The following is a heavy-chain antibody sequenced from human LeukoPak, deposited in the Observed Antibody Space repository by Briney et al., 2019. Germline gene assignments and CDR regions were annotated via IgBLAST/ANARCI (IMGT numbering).Heavy chain of an antibody. CDR1: GFTFSSYA. J-gene: IGHJ4*02. Sequence: GGSLRLSCAASGFTFSSYAVSWVRQAPGKGLEWLSSISGSGGSTYYADSVKGRFTISRDNSKNMLYVQMNSLRAEDTAVYSCAKGLQWELPFDYWGQGTLVTVSS. D-gene: IGHD1-26*01. CDR2: ISGSGGST. CDR3: AKGLQWELPFDY. V-gene: IGHV3-23*01.